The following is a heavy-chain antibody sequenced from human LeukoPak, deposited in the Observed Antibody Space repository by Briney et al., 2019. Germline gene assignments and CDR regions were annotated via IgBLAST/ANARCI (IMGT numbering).Heavy chain of an antibody. CDR2: IYYSGST. Sequence: SETLSLTCTVSGGSISSGDYYWSWIRQPPGKGLEWIGYIYYSGSTYYNPSLKSRVTISADTSKNQFSLKLSSVTAADTAVYYCARGYYYDSSGYYYANWFDPWGQGTLVTVSS. V-gene: IGHV4-30-4*01. J-gene: IGHJ5*02. CDR1: GGSISSGDYY. CDR3: ARGYYYDSSGYYYANWFDP. D-gene: IGHD3-22*01.